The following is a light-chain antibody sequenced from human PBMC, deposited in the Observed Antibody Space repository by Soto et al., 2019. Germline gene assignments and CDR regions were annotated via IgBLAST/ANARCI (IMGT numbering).Light chain of an antibody. J-gene: IGLJ1*01. V-gene: IGLV2-14*01. Sequence: QSALTQPASVSGSPGQSITISCTGTRSDVGGYNYVSWYQQHPGKAPKLMIYEVSNRPSGVSNRFSGSKSGNTASLTISGLQAEDEADYYCSSYTSSSTQVFGPGTKVTVL. CDR1: RSDVGGYNY. CDR3: SSYTSSSTQV. CDR2: EVS.